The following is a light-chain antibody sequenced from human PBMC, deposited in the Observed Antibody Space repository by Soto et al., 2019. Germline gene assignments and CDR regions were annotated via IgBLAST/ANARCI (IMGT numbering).Light chain of an antibody. CDR2: DAS. CDR3: QQYNSYWT. CDR1: QSISTW. J-gene: IGKJ5*01. Sequence: DIQMTQSPSTLSASVGDRVTITCRASQSISTWLAWYQQKPGKAPKLLIYDASSLESGVPSRFSGSRSGTEFTLTISSLQPDDFATYYCQQYNSYWTFGQGTRLEIK. V-gene: IGKV1-5*01.